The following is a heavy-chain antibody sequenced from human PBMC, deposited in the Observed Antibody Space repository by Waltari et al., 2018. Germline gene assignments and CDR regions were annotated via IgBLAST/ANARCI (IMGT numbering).Heavy chain of an antibody. V-gene: IGHV4-61*02. CDR3: AVSPDTATSRAAFHF. Sequence: QVQLQESGPGLAKASQTLSLTCDVSGGSISTLTFSWSWIRQPAGKGLEWIGRIYRSGVTDYNPSLRGRATMFLDMSKNQFSLTVDSLIAADTAVYYCAVSPDTATSRAAFHFWGPGTTVSVSS. D-gene: IGHD5-18*01. J-gene: IGHJ6*02. CDR1: GGSISTLTFS. CDR2: IYRSGVT.